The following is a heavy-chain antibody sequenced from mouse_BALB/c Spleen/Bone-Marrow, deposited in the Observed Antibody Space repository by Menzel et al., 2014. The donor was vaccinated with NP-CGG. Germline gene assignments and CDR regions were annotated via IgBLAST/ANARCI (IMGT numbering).Heavy chain of an antibody. Sequence: SGAELVKPGASVKLSCKASGYTFTSYYMYWVKQRPGQGLVWIGEINPSNGGTNFNEKFKSKATLTVDKSSNTAYVQLSSLTFEDSAVYHCTRSNYGYWFFDVWGAGTTVTVSS. J-gene: IGHJ1*01. D-gene: IGHD1-1*01. CDR1: GYTFTSYY. V-gene: IGHV1S81*02. CDR3: TRSNYGYWFFDV. CDR2: INPSNGGT.